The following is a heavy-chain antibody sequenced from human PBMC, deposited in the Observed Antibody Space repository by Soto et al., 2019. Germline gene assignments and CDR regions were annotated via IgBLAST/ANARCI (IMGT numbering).Heavy chain of an antibody. CDR1: RGSINNYY. D-gene: IGHD2-2*02. Sequence: SETLSLTCTVSRGSINNYYWTLIRQPPGKGLEWIGYVSYSGRTNYNPSLKSRVNMFVDKSKNQFSLSLTSVTAADTAGYSCARLQYTVVTAIEVWGQGTWVTVSS. J-gene: IGHJ3*01. CDR2: VSYSGRT. V-gene: IGHV4-59*03. CDR3: ARLQYTVVTAIEV.